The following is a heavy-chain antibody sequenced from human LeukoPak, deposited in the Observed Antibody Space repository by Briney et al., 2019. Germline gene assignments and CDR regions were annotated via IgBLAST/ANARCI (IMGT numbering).Heavy chain of an antibody. V-gene: IGHV3-20*04. CDR3: ARALAALAYYYMDV. CDR1: GFTFDDYG. Sequence: GGSLRLSCAASGFTFDDYGMSWVRQAPGKGPEWVSGINWNGGSTGYADSVKGRFTISRDNAKNSLYLQMNSLRAEDTALYYCARALAALAYYYMDVWGKGTTVTVSS. D-gene: IGHD6-25*01. J-gene: IGHJ6*03. CDR2: INWNGGST.